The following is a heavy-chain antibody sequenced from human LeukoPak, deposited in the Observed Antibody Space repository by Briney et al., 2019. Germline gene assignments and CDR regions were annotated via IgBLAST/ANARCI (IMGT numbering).Heavy chain of an antibody. J-gene: IGHJ5*02. CDR3: VRIPNSANFPNWFDP. CDR1: GFTFSNYN. D-gene: IGHD2/OR15-2a*01. CDR2: ISGSSAYI. V-gene: IGHV3-21*01. Sequence: PGGSLRLSCAASGFTFSNYNMSWVRQAPEKGLEWISSISGSSAYIYYADSVKGRFTISRDNAKNSLYLQMNSPRADDTAMYYCVRIPNSANFPNWFDPWGQGTLVTVSS.